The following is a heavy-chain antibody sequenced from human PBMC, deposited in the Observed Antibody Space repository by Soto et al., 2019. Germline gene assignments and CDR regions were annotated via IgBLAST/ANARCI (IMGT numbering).Heavy chain of an antibody. CDR3: AKGGVVVGRRDYYYMDV. Sequence: GGSLRLSCAASGFTFSSYGMHWVRQAPGKGLEWVAVISYDGSNKYYADSVKGRFTISRDNSKNTLYLQMNSLRAEDTAVYYCAKGGVVVGRRDYYYMDVWGTGTTVTVSS. CDR2: ISYDGSNK. J-gene: IGHJ6*03. CDR1: GFTFSSYG. D-gene: IGHD2-15*01. V-gene: IGHV3-30*18.